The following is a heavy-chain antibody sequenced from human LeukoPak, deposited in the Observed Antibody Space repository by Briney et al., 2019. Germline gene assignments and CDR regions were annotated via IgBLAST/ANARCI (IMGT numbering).Heavy chain of an antibody. CDR1: GDSISSGNYY. Sequence: PSQTLSLTCTVSGDSISSGNYYWSWIRQSPGQGLEWIGYIWPSGSTNYNPSLKSRVTMSVDTSKNQFSLKLSSVTAADTAVYYCARESGGYCGGDCPLDYWGQGTLVTVSS. D-gene: IGHD2-21*01. J-gene: IGHJ4*02. CDR3: ARESGGYCGGDCPLDY. CDR2: IWPSGST. V-gene: IGHV4-30-2*06.